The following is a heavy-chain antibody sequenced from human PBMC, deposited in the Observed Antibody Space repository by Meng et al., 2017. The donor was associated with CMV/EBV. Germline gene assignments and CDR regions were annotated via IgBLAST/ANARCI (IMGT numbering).Heavy chain of an antibody. V-gene: IGHV1-2*02. CDR2: INPNSGGT. J-gene: IGHJ4*02. CDR3: ARGGIAVAGTYDY. D-gene: IGHD6-19*01. Sequence: ASVQVSCKASGYTFTGYYMHWVRQAPGQGLEWMGWINPNSGGTNYAQKCQGRVTMTRDTSISTAYMELSRLRSDDTAVYYCARGGIAVAGTYDYWGQGTLVTVSS. CDR1: GYTFTGYY.